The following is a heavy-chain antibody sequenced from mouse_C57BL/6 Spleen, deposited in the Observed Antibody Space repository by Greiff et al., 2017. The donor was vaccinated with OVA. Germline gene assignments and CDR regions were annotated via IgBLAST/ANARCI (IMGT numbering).Heavy chain of an antibody. CDR3: ARGGYDYVYAMDY. D-gene: IGHD2-4*01. CDR1: GYTFTDYE. CDR2: IDPETGGT. V-gene: IGHV1-15*01. Sequence: VQLQQSGAELVRPGASVTLSCKASGYTFTDYEMHWVKQTPVHGLEWIGAIDPETGGTAYNQKFKGKAILTADKSSSTAYMELRSLTSEDSAVYYCARGGYDYVYAMDYWGQGTSVTVSS. J-gene: IGHJ4*01.